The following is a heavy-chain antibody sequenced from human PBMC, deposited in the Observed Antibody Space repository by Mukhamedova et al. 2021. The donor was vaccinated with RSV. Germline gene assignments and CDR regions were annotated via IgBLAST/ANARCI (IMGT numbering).Heavy chain of an antibody. J-gene: IGHJ4*01. CDR3: ARVGIGSSWPHYYFDY. V-gene: IGHV3-7*01. D-gene: IGHD6-13*01. CDR2: IKQDGSEK. Sequence: SSYWMTWVRQAPGKGLEWVANIKQDGSEKYYVDSVKDRFTISRDNAKNSLYLQMNSLRAEDTAVFYCARVGIGSSWPHYYFDYWG. CDR1: SSYW.